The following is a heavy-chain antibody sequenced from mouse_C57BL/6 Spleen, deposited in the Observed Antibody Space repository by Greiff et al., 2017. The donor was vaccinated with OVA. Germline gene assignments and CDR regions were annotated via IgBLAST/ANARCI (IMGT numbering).Heavy chain of an antibody. CDR3: TTGGLRSDD. CDR1: GFNIKDYY. J-gene: IGHJ2*01. V-gene: IGHV14-1*01. CDR2: IDPEDGDT. D-gene: IGHD2-4*01. Sequence: VHVKQSGAELVRPGASVKLSCTASGFNIKDYYMHWVKQRPEQGLEWIGRIDPEDGDTEYAPKFQGKATMTADTSSNTAYLQLSSLTSEDTAVDYCTTGGLRSDDWGQGTTLTVSS.